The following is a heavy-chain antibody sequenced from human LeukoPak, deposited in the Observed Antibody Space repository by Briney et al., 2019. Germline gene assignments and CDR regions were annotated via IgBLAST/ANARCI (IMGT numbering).Heavy chain of an antibody. Sequence: ASVKVSCKASGGTFSSYAISWVRQAPGQGLEWMGRIIPILGIANYAQKFQGRVTITADKSTSTAYMELSSLRSEDTAVYYCAREGDSSGYYCHWGQGTLVTVSS. J-gene: IGHJ4*02. CDR1: GGTFSSYA. D-gene: IGHD3-22*01. V-gene: IGHV1-69*04. CDR2: IIPILGIA. CDR3: AREGDSSGYYCH.